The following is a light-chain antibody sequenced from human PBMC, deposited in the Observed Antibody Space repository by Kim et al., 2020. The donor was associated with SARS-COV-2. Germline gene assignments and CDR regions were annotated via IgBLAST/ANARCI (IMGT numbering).Light chain of an antibody. CDR3: QKYNSAPWT. J-gene: IGKJ1*01. CDR1: QDIANS. CDR2: AAS. Sequence: DIQMTQSPSSLSASVGDRVTITCRASQDIANSLARYQQKPGKVPQVLIYAASTLQSGVPSRFSGSGSGTEFTLTIGGLQTEDVATYYCQKYNSAPWTFGPGTKVDIK. V-gene: IGKV1-27*01.